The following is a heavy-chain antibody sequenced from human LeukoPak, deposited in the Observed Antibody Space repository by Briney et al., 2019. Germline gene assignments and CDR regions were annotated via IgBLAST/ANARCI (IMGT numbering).Heavy chain of an antibody. D-gene: IGHD5-18*01. CDR1: GFTFSAFA. Sequence: PGGSLRLSCVGSGFTFSAFAMSWIRQAPGEGLEWVSGISRSGGTTYYADSVKSRFTISRDNSKNMLYLQMSDLRAEDTAVYYCAKDRGAYTNAIGSDSWGQGTLVTVSP. J-gene: IGHJ4*02. V-gene: IGHV3-23*01. CDR2: ISRSGGTT. CDR3: AKDRGAYTNAIGSDS.